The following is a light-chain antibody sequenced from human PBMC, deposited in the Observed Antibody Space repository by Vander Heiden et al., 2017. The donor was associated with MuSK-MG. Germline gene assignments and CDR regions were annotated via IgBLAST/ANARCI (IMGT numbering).Light chain of an antibody. J-gene: IGKJ4*01. CDR3: QRDNEWPGLT. V-gene: IGKV3-15*01. CDR2: GAS. Sequence: EIVMTHSPATLSVSPGERATLSCRASHSVSSNLAWCQHKPGHAPGLLIYGASTRATGIPGRFSGSGSGAEFTVTMSRLLSEDFAVCVCQRDNEWPGLTFGGGIRVGVK. CDR1: HSVSSN.